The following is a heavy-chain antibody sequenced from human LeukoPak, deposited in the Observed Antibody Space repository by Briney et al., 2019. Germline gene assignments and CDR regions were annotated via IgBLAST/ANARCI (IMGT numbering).Heavy chain of an antibody. CDR2: ISGSGGST. CDR1: GFTFSSYA. V-gene: IGHV3-23*01. CDR3: AEDLKSTYGSGSYPSWFDP. Sequence: PGGSLRLSCAAYGFTFSSYAMSWVRQAPGKGLEWVSAISGSGGSTYYADSVKGRFTISRDNSKNTLYLQMNSLRAEDTAVYYCAEDLKSTYGSGSYPSWFDPWGQGTLVTVSS. J-gene: IGHJ5*02. D-gene: IGHD3-10*01.